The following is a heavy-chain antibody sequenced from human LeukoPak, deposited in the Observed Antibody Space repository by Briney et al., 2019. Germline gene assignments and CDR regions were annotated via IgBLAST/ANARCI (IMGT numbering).Heavy chain of an antibody. J-gene: IGHJ4*02. CDR1: GFTFSSYP. V-gene: IGHV3-30*04. CDR3: ARSPDSAWQRFEY. Sequence: GGSLRLSCAASGFTFSSYPMHWVRQAPGKGLEWVAIISFDGNTKYYRDSVKGRFTISRDNSKNILWLQMDSLRGDDTALYYCARSPDSAWQRFEYWGRETLVSVSS. CDR2: ISFDGNTK. D-gene: IGHD6-19*01.